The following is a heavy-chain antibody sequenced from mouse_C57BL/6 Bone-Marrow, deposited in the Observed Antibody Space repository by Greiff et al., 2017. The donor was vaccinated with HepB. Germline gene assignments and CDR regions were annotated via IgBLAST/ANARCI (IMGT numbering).Heavy chain of an antibody. CDR1: GFNFKDYY. CDR2: IDPEAGDT. J-gene: IGHJ1*03. D-gene: IGHD1-1*01. V-gene: IGHV14-1*01. Sequence: EVQLQQSGAELVRPGASVKLSCTASGFNFKDYYMHWVQQTPEQGLEWIGRIDPEAGDTEYDPKFQGKATMTADTSSTTAYLQLSSLTTEDTAVYYCTAISTVVATKSWEFDVWGTGTTVTVSS. CDR3: TAISTVVATKSWEFDV.